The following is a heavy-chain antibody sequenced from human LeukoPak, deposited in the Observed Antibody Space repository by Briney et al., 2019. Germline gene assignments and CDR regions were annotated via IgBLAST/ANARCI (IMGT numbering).Heavy chain of an antibody. Sequence: GGSLRLSCAASGFTVSSNYMSWVRQAPGKGLEWVSVIYSGDSTYYADSVKGRFTISRDNSKNTLYLQMNSLRAEDTAVYYCAREEGGYGDYAHLGYFDYWGQGTLVTVSS. J-gene: IGHJ4*02. CDR1: GFTVSSNY. D-gene: IGHD4-17*01. V-gene: IGHV3-53*01. CDR2: IYSGDST. CDR3: AREEGGYGDYAHLGYFDY.